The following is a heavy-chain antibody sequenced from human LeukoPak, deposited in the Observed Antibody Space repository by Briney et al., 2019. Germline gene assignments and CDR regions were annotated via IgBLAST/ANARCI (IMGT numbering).Heavy chain of an antibody. CDR2: INHSGST. J-gene: IGHJ3*02. CDR1: GGSFSGYY. V-gene: IGHV4-34*01. Sequence: SETLSLTCAVYGGSFSGYYRSWIRQPPGKGLEWIGEINHSGSTNYNSSLKSRVTISVDTSKNQFSLKLSSVTAADTAVYYCARHLTNAFDIWGQGTMVTVSS. CDR3: ARHLTNAFDI.